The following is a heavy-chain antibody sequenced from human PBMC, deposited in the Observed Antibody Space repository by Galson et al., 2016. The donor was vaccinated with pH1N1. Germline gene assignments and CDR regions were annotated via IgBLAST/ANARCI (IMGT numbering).Heavy chain of an antibody. CDR2: INAHNGHT. Sequence: SVKVSCKASGYTFTSFGITWVRQAPGQGLEWMGWINAHNGHTDYAQRLQGRVAMTTDTSTSTAYMELRSLRADDTAVYYCARDLRPSSSGYYSLDYWGQGTLVTVSS. CDR3: ARDLRPSSSGYYSLDY. J-gene: IGHJ4*02. V-gene: IGHV1-18*01. D-gene: IGHD3-22*01. CDR1: GYTFTSFG.